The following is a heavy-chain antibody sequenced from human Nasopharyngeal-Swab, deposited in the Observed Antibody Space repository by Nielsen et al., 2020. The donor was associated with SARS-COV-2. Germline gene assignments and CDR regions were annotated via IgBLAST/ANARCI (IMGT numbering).Heavy chain of an antibody. D-gene: IGHD6-13*01. CDR1: GYSFTSYW. Sequence: GGSLRLSCKGSGYSFTSYWIGWVRQMPGKGLEWMGIIYPGDSDTRYSPSFQGQVTISADKSISTAYLQWSSLKASDTAMYYCARPGILNYYGMDVWGQGTTVTVSS. CDR3: ARPGILNYYGMDV. J-gene: IGHJ6*02. CDR2: IYPGDSDT. V-gene: IGHV5-51*01.